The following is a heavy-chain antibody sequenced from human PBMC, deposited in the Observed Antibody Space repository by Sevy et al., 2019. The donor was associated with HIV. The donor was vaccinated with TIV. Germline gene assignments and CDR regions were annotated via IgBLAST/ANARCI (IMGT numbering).Heavy chain of an antibody. V-gene: IGHV4-30-4*01. CDR1: GGSISSGDYY. Sequence: SETLSLTCTVSGGSISSGDYYWSWIRQPPGKGLEWIGYIYYSGSTYYNPSLKSRVTISVDTSKNQFSLKLSSVTAADTAVYYCGCSFYDYGSGVDAFDIWGQGTMVTVSS. CDR3: GCSFYDYGSGVDAFDI. J-gene: IGHJ3*02. CDR2: IYYSGST. D-gene: IGHD3-10*01.